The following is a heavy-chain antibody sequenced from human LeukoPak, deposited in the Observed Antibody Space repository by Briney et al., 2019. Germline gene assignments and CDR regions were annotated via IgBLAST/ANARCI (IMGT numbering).Heavy chain of an antibody. CDR3: VRDQDWDLQSLRYFDY. CDR1: GGSVSSGSYY. V-gene: IGHV4-61*01. D-gene: IGHD1-26*01. J-gene: IGHJ4*02. Sequence: SETLSLTCTVSGGSVSSGSYYWSWIRQPPGTGLEWIGYIYYSGSTNYNPSLESRVTISVDTSKNQFSLKLSSVTAADTAVYYCVRDQDWDLQSLRYFDYWGQGTLVTVSS. CDR2: IYYSGST.